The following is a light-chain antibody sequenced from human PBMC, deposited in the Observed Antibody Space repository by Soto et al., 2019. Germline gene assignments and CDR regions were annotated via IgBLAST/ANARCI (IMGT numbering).Light chain of an antibody. V-gene: IGLV1-40*01. CDR1: SSNIGAGYD. CDR2: GNS. Sequence: QSVLTQPPSVSGAPGQRVTISCTGSSSNIGAGYDVHWYQQLPGTAPKLLIYGNSNRPSGVPDRFSGSKSGTSASLAITGLQAEDEAHYSCQSYDSSLSGNVVFGGGTKLTVL. J-gene: IGLJ2*01. CDR3: QSYDSSLSGNVV.